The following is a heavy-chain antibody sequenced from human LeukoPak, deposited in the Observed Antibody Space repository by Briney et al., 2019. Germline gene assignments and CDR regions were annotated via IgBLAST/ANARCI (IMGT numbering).Heavy chain of an antibody. CDR2: ISGSGGST. CDR3: AKQWSDILTGYYSVYYYYMDV. J-gene: IGHJ6*03. V-gene: IGHV3-23*01. D-gene: IGHD3-9*01. CDR1: VFTFSSYA. Sequence: GGALRLSCVASVFTFSSYAMSWVRQAPGKGLEWVSAISGSGGSTYYADSVKGRFTIARENSKNTLYLQMNSLRAEYTAVYYCAKQWSDILTGYYSVYYYYMDVWGKGTTVTVSS.